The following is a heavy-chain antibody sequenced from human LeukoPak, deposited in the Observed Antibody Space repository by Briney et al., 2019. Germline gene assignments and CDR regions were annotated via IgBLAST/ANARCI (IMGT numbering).Heavy chain of an antibody. D-gene: IGHD2-2*01. Sequence: SETLSLTCTVSGGSISSSSYYWGWIRQPPGKGLEWIGSIYYSGSTYYNPSLKSRVTISVDTSKIQFSLELSSVTAADTAVYYCARDGRIRGYCSSSCHSVDAFDIWGQGTMVTVSS. J-gene: IGHJ3*02. CDR3: ARDGRIRGYCSSSCHSVDAFDI. V-gene: IGHV4-39*07. CDR1: GGSISSSSYY. CDR2: IYYSGST.